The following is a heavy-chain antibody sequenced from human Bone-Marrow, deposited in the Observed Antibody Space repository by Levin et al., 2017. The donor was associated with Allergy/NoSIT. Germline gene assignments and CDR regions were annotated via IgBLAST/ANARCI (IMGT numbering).Heavy chain of an antibody. CDR1: GYTFTSYG. Sequence: GESLKISCKASGYTFTSYGISWVRQAPGQGLEWMGWISAYNGNTNYAQKLQGRVTMTTDTSTSTAYMELRSLRSDDTAVYYCARDGPLLRRQHYDFWSGYYAFDYWGQGTLVTVSS. D-gene: IGHD3-3*01. J-gene: IGHJ4*02. V-gene: IGHV1-18*01. CDR2: ISAYNGNT. CDR3: ARDGPLLRRQHYDFWSGYYAFDY.